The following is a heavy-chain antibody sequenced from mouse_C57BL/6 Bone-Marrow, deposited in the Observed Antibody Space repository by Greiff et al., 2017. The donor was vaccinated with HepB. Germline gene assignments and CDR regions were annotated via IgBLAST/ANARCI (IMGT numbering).Heavy chain of an antibody. V-gene: IGHV3-6*01. CDR1: GYSITSGYY. CDR2: ISYDGSN. CDR3: ARSPYYYGSLDY. D-gene: IGHD1-1*01. J-gene: IGHJ2*01. Sequence: EVKLMESGPGLVKPSQSLSLTCSVTGYSITSGYYWNWIRQFPGNKLEWMGYISYDGSNNYNPSLKNRISITRDTSKNQFFLKLNSVTTEDTATYYCARSPYYYGSLDYWGQGTTLTVSS.